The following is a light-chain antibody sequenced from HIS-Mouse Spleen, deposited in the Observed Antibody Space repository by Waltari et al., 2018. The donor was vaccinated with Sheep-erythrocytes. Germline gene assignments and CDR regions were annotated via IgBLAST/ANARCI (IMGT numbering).Light chain of an antibody. Sequence: QSALTQPRSVSGPPGQSLTISCTGTSSDVGGYNYVSWYQQHPGKAPKLMIYDVSKRPSGVPDRFSGSKSGNTASLTISGLQAEDEADYYCCSYAGSSTPWVFGGGTKLTVL. CDR2: DVS. CDR3: CSYAGSSTPWV. V-gene: IGLV2-11*01. J-gene: IGLJ3*02. CDR1: SSDVGGYNY.